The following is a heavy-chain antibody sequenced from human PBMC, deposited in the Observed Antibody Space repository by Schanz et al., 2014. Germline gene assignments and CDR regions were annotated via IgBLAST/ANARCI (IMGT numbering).Heavy chain of an antibody. CDR1: GFVFGDYY. Sequence: QVQVVQSGGGLVKPGGSLRLSCAASGFVFGDYYMTWIRQAPGKGLEWVAYISDSGTNTNYADSVKGRFTISRDNAKTSMYLQMSSLRDEAADLYYCAATGGGLPDSDYWGQGTLVTVSS. CDR2: ISDSGTNT. CDR3: AATGGGLPDSDY. J-gene: IGHJ4*02. V-gene: IGHV3-11*05. D-gene: IGHD2-8*02.